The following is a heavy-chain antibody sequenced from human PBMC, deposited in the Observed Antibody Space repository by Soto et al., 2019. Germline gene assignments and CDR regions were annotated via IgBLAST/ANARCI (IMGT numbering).Heavy chain of an antibody. CDR2: INPSGGRT. J-gene: IGHJ4*02. D-gene: IGHD3-9*01. Sequence: QVHLVQSGAEVKKPGASVKVSCKASGYTFTTYSMHWVRQTPGHGLEWMGVINPSGGRTSYAQKFRGRVTVTGDTSRSTVHRELSNLRSEDTAVYFCARDGGYGVLTGHYFLLYSLDNGGLGTLVTVSS. V-gene: IGHV1-46*01. CDR1: GYTFTTYS. CDR3: ARDGGYGVLTGHYFLLYSLDN.